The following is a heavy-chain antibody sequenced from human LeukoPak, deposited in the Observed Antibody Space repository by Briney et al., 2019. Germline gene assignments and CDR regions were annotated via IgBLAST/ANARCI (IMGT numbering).Heavy chain of an antibody. V-gene: IGHV3-23*01. CDR3: AKYGDYRVFY. CDR1: GFTFSSYT. Sequence: TGGSLRLSCAASGFTFSSYTMSWVRQAPGKGLEWVSAISGSGGSTYYADSVKGRFTISRDNSKNTLYLQMNSLRAEDTAVYYCAKYGDYRVFYWGQGTLVTVSS. J-gene: IGHJ4*02. D-gene: IGHD4-17*01. CDR2: ISGSGGST.